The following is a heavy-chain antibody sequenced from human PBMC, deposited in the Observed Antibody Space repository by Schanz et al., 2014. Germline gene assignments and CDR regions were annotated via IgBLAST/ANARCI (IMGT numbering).Heavy chain of an antibody. J-gene: IGHJ4*02. Sequence: QVQLQESGPGLVKPSQTLSLTCTVSGGSISSGGYYWSWIRQHPGKGLEWIGYIYYSGNTYYNPSLKSRVTISVDRSKNQFSLRRDSVTAADTAVYYCALREKPYGPFASWGQGALXTVSS. V-gene: IGHV4-31*09. CDR1: GGSISSGGYY. CDR3: ALREKPYGPFAS. D-gene: IGHD3-10*01. CDR2: IYYSGNT.